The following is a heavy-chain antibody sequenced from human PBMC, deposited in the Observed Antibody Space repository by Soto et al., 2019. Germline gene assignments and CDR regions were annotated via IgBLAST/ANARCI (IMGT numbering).Heavy chain of an antibody. V-gene: IGHV3-30*18. CDR3: AKDRDDYVWGSDRARNWFDP. CDR1: GFTFSSYG. Sequence: QVQLVESGGGVVQPGRSLRLSCAASGFTFSSYGMHWVRQAPGKGLEWVAVISYDGSNKYYADSVKGRFTISRDNSKNTLYLQMNSLRAEGTAVYYCAKDRDDYVWGSDRARNWFDPCGQGILVTVSS. D-gene: IGHD3-16*02. J-gene: IGHJ5*02. CDR2: ISYDGSNK.